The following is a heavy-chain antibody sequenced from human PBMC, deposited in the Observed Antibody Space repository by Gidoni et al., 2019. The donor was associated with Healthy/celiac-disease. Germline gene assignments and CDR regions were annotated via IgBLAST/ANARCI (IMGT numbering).Heavy chain of an antibody. CDR1: GGSFSGYY. Sequence: QVQLQQWGAGLLKPSETLSLTCAVYGGSFSGYYWSWIRQPPGKGLEWIGEINHSGSTNYNPSLKSRVTISVDTSKNQFSLKLSSVTAADTAVYYCASDYGEDDYYGMDVWGQGTTVTVSS. V-gene: IGHV4-34*01. J-gene: IGHJ6*02. CDR2: INHSGST. CDR3: ASDYGEDDYYGMDV. D-gene: IGHD4-17*01.